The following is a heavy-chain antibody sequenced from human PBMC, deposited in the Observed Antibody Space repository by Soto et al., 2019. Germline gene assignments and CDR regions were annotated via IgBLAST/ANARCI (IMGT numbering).Heavy chain of an antibody. CDR3: ASGGRSTLYGMEG. CDR1: GYTFTSYG. J-gene: IGHJ6*04. V-gene: IGHV1-18*01. CDR2: ISASNGNT. Sequence: ASVKVSCKASGYTFTSYGIRWVRQAPGQGLEWMGLISASNGNTNYEQKLQGRVTMTTDTSTSTAYMELRSLRSDDTAVYYCASGGRSTLYGMEGWGKGTKVTVSS. D-gene: IGHD3-10*01.